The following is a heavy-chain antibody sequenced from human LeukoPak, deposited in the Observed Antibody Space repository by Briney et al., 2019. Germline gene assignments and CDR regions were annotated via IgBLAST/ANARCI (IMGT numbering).Heavy chain of an antibody. V-gene: IGHV4-59*01. CDR2: IHYTGST. CDR3: ARGGGWYFY. Sequence: SETLSLTCTVSSSSISSYYWSWIRQPPGKGLECIGYIHYTGSTNYNPSLKSRVTISVDTSKDQFSLKLTSVTAADTAVYYCARGGGWYFYWGQGTLVTVSS. J-gene: IGHJ4*02. CDR1: SSSISSYY. D-gene: IGHD6-19*01.